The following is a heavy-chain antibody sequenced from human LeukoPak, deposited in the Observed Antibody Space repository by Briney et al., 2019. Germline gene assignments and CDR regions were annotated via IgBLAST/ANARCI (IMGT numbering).Heavy chain of an antibody. CDR1: GDTFTTYG. D-gene: IGHD3-9*01. CDR3: ARAELRYFDWPPGGY. J-gene: IGHJ4*02. V-gene: IGHV1-18*01. CDR2: ISGYNGNT. Sequence: ASVKVSCKASGDTFTTYGITWVRQAPGQGLEWMGWISGYNGNTEYTQKFQGRVAMTRDTSTSTAYMELRSLRSDDTAVYYCARAELRYFDWPPGGYWGQGTLVTVSS.